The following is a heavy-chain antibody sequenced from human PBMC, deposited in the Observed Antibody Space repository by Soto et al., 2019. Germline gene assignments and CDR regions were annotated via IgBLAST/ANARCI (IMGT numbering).Heavy chain of an antibody. D-gene: IGHD3-10*01. Sequence: QVQLVESGGGVVQPGRSLRLSCAASGFTFSSYGMHWVRQAPGKGLAWVAVISYDGSNKYDADSVKGRFTISRDNSKNTLYLQMNSLRAEDTAVYYCAKGRMFRGVSWYYYGMDVWGQGTTVTVSS. CDR3: AKGRMFRGVSWYYYGMDV. CDR2: ISYDGSNK. J-gene: IGHJ6*02. CDR1: GFTFSSYG. V-gene: IGHV3-30*18.